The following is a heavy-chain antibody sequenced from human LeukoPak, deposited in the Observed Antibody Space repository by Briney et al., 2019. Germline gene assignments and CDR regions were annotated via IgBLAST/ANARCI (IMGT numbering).Heavy chain of an antibody. J-gene: IGHJ4*02. Sequence: PGGSLRLSCAASGFIFSSYAMSWVRQAPGKGLEWVSTISGSGGSTYYADSVKGRFTISRDNSKNTLYLQMNSLRAEDTAVYYCAKDLLGYCSSTSCQSSNFGYWGQGTLVTVSS. CDR2: ISGSGGST. CDR3: AKDLLGYCSSTSCQSSNFGY. V-gene: IGHV3-23*01. CDR1: GFIFSSYA. D-gene: IGHD2-2*01.